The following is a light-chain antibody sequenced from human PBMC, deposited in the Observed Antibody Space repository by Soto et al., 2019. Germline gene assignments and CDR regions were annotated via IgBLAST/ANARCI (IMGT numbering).Light chain of an antibody. Sequence: DIPMTQSPSTLSASLGERFTITCLASQSISSWLSCYQQKPGKAPELLINEASSLESGVPSRLSGSGSGKEFTITISSLQPDDFATYYCQQYKSHRRTFGQGTKVDIK. CDR2: EAS. V-gene: IGKV1-5*03. J-gene: IGKJ1*01. CDR1: QSISSW. CDR3: QQYKSHRRT.